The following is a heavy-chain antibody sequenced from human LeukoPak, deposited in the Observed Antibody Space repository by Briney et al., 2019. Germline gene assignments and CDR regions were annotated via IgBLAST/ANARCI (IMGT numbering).Heavy chain of an antibody. Sequence: SETLPLTCTVSGGSISSGSYYWSWIRQPAGKGLEWIGRIYISGSTNYNPSLKSRVTMSVDTSKNQFSLKLSSVTAADTAVYYCARDVVRGVKNWFDPWGQGTLVTVSS. J-gene: IGHJ5*02. CDR1: GGSISSGSYY. V-gene: IGHV4-61*02. CDR2: IYISGST. D-gene: IGHD3-10*01. CDR3: ARDVVRGVKNWFDP.